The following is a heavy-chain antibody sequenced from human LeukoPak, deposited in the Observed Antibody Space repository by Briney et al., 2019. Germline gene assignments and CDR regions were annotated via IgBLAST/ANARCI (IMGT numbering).Heavy chain of an antibody. V-gene: IGHV4-59*08. CDR2: IYYSGST. CDR3: ARQPRTGVLYYYYGMDV. J-gene: IGHJ6*02. D-gene: IGHD1-14*01. CDR1: GGSISSYY. Sequence: PSETLSLTCTVSGGSISSYYWSWIRQPPGKGLEWIGYIYYSGSTNYNPSLKSRVTISVDTSKNQFSLKLSSVTAADTAVYYCARQPRTGVLYYYYGMDVWGQGTTVTVSS.